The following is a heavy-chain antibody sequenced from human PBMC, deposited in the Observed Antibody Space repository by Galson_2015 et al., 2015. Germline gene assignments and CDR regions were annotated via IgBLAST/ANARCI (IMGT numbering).Heavy chain of an antibody. CDR3: ARHTMIGRRYFDY. CDR1: GGSVSSGSYY. D-gene: IGHD3-10*02. Sequence: ETLSLTCTVSGGSVSSGSYYWSWIRQPPGKGLEWIGYIYYSGSTNYNPSLKSRVTISVDTSKNQFSLKLSSVTAADTAVYYCARHTMIGRRYFDYWGQGTLVTVSS. J-gene: IGHJ4*02. CDR2: IYYSGST. V-gene: IGHV4-61*01.